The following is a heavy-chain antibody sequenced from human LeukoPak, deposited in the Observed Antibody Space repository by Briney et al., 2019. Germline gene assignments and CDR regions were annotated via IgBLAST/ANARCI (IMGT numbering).Heavy chain of an antibody. V-gene: IGHV5-51*01. D-gene: IGHD2-8*01. Sequence: KGGESLKISCKGSGYSFTTYWIGWVRQMPGKGLEWMGIIYPGDSDTTYSPSFQGQVTISADKSISTAYLQWSSLKASDTAMYYCARHGMANTDYYYYGMDVWGQGTTVTVSS. CDR1: GYSFTTYW. CDR3: ARHGMANTDYYYYGMDV. CDR2: IYPGDSDT. J-gene: IGHJ6*02.